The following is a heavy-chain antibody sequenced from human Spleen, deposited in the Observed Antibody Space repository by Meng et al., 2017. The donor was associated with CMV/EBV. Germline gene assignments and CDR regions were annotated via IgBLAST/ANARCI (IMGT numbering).Heavy chain of an antibody. Sequence: GESLKISCAASGFTFSSYGMHWVRQAPGKGLEWVAFIRYDGSNKYYADSVKGRFTISRDNSKNTLYLQMNSLRAEDTAVYYCARENWGNFDYWGQGTMVTVSS. J-gene: IGHJ4*02. CDR1: GFTFSSYG. D-gene: IGHD3-16*01. CDR3: ARENWGNFDY. CDR2: IRYDGSNK. V-gene: IGHV3-30*02.